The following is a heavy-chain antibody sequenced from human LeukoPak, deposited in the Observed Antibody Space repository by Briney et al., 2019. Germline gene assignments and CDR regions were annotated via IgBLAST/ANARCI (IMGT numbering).Heavy chain of an antibody. CDR1: GFTFSSYG. V-gene: IGHV3-30*03. CDR3: ARVGVVYEPYYYYMDV. CDR2: ISYDGSNK. J-gene: IGHJ6*03. D-gene: IGHD2-8*02. Sequence: PGGSLRLSCAASGFTFSSYGMHWVRQAPGKGLEWVAVISYDGSNKYYADSVKGRFTISRDNAKNFVYLQMNSLRAEDTALYHCARVGVVYEPYYYYMDVWGKGTTVTVSS.